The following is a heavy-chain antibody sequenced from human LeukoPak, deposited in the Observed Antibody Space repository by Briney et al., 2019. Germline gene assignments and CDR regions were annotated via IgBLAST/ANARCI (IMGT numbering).Heavy chain of an antibody. V-gene: IGHV1-2*02. J-gene: IGHJ4*02. Sequence: ASVRVSCKASGYTFIDYYIHWVRQAPGQGLEWMGWINPNSGGTNYGQKFQGRVTMIRDTSISTAYMELSRLISDEAAVYYCARIRYYYGSGSYSLGYWGQGTLVTVSS. CDR3: ARIRYYYGSGSYSLGY. D-gene: IGHD3-10*01. CDR1: GYTFIDYY. CDR2: INPNSGGT.